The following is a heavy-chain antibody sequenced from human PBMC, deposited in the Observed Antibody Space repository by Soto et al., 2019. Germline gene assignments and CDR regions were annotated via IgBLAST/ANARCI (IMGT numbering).Heavy chain of an antibody. J-gene: IGHJ4*02. CDR1: GGSISSDDYY. CDR3: ARELSNSPDYFDY. D-gene: IGHD6-6*01. CDR2: IYYSGRT. V-gene: IGHV4-30-4*01. Sequence: SETLSLTCTVSGGSISSDDYYWSWIRQPPGKGLEWIGYIYYSGRTAYNPSLKSRLIISIDTSKNQFSLNLNSVSGADTAVYYCARELSNSPDYFDYWGQGTLVTVSS.